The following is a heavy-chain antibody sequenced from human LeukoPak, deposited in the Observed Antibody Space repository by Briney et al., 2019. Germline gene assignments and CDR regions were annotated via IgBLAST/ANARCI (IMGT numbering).Heavy chain of an antibody. CDR2: ISAYNGNA. V-gene: IGHV1-18*01. Sequence: ASVKVSCKASGYTFTSYGISWVRQAPGQGLEWMGWISAYNGNANYAQKLQGRVTVTTDTSTSTAYMELRSLRSDDTAVYYCARVRYYDSSGYYSFNSWGQGTLVTVSS. CDR1: GYTFTSYG. D-gene: IGHD3-22*01. J-gene: IGHJ4*02. CDR3: ARVRYYDSSGYYSFNS.